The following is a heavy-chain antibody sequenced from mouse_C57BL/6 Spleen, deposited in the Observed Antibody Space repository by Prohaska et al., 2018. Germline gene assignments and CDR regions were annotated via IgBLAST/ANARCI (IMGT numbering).Heavy chain of an antibody. CDR3: ARDSPAYYCYGMDG. V-gene: IGHV1-64*01. D-gene: IGHD1-2*01. CDR1: EYTFTSYY. J-gene: IGHJ4*01. Sequence: KPGASAKVSCTALEYTFTSYYIHCVRQAPGQGLEWMGIINPSGGSTSYAQKFQGRVTMTRDTSTSTVYMELSSLRSEDTVVYYCARDSPAYYCYGMDGWGQGTTVTVS. CDR2: INPSGGST.